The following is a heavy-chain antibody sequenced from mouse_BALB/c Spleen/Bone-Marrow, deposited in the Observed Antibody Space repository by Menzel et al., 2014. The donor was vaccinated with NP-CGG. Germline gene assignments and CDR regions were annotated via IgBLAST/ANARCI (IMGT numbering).Heavy chain of an antibody. J-gene: IGHJ2*01. CDR3: TTLARNKFDY. CDR1: GYTFSNYW. CDR2: IYPGNSDT. D-gene: IGHD3-1*01. V-gene: IGHV1-5*01. Sequence: VQLQQSGTVLARPGAAVKMSCKASGYTFSNYWMHWVKQRPGQGLEWIGTIYPGNSDTTYNQKFKGKATLTAVTSTSSAYMELSSLTNGDSAFYYCTTLARNKFDYWGQGTTLTVSS.